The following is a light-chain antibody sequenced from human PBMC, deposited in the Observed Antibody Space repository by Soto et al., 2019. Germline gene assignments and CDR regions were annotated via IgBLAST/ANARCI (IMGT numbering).Light chain of an antibody. V-gene: IGKV1-27*01. CDR1: QGISTY. CDR2: PAS. CDR3: QNYNGAPWT. Sequence: DIQMTQSPSSLSASVGDRVTITCRASQGISTYLVWYQQKPGTVPKLLIFPASTLQSGVPSRFSGTGSETDFTLTISSLQPEDVATYYCQNYNGAPWTFGQGTKVEIK. J-gene: IGKJ1*01.